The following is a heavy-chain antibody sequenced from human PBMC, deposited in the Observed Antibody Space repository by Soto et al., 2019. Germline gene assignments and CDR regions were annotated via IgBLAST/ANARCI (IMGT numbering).Heavy chain of an antibody. Sequence: QVQLQQWGAGLLKPSETLSLTCAVYGGSFSGYYWSWIRQPPGKGLEWIGEINHSGSTNYNPSLKSRVTISXXTXKXXFSLKLSSVTAADTAVYYCAREGQYSGSLLAYFDYWGQGTLVTVSS. J-gene: IGHJ4*02. CDR2: INHSGST. V-gene: IGHV4-34*01. CDR1: GGSFSGYY. D-gene: IGHD1-26*01. CDR3: AREGQYSGSLLAYFDY.